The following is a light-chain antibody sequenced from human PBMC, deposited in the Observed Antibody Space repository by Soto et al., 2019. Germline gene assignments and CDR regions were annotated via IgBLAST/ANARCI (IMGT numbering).Light chain of an antibody. J-gene: IGKJ4*01. Sequence: EIVLTQSPGTLSLSPGERATLSCRASQSVASSYLAWYQQKAGQAPRLLIYGASNRATGIPDRISGSGSGTDFPLTISRLEPEDFAMYYCQQYGSSPLTFGGGTKVEVK. CDR3: QQYGSSPLT. CDR2: GAS. CDR1: QSVASSY. V-gene: IGKV3-20*01.